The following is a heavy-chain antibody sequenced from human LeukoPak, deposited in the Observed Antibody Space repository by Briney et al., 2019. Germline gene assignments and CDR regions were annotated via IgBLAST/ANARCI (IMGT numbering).Heavy chain of an antibody. CDR3: ASSIAAPGPGHYYYYYGMDV. Sequence: SVKVSCKASGGTFSSYAISWVRQAPGQGLEWMGGIIPIFGTANYAQKFQGRVTITADESTSTAYMELSSLRSEDTAVYYCASSIAAPGPGHYYYYYGMDVWGQGTTVTVSS. CDR1: GGTFSSYA. D-gene: IGHD6-6*01. CDR2: IIPIFGTA. J-gene: IGHJ6*02. V-gene: IGHV1-69*13.